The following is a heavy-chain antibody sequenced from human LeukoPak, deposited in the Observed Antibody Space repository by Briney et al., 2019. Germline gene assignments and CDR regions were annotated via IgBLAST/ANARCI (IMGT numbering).Heavy chain of an antibody. D-gene: IGHD6-25*01. V-gene: IGHV4-34*01. Sequence: SETLSLTCAVYGGSFSGYYWSWIRQPPGKGLEWIGEINHSGSTNYNPSLKSRVTISVDTSKNQFSLKLSSVTAADTAVYYCARVKQRRLIYFDYWGQGTLVTVSS. J-gene: IGHJ4*02. CDR2: INHSGST. CDR1: GGSFSGYY. CDR3: ARVKQRRLIYFDY.